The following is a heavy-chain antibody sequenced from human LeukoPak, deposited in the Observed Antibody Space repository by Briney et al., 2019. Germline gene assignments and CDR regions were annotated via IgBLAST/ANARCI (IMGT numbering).Heavy chain of an antibody. J-gene: IGHJ4*02. V-gene: IGHV1-2*02. Sequence: ASVKVSRKASGYTFTDYYLHWVRQAPGQGLEWMGWINPNSGGTSYAQKFQGGVIMTRDTSIGTAYMELSRLRSDDTAVYYCARALYDSSGYYHEAYWGQGTLVTVSS. CDR3: ARALYDSSGYYHEAY. CDR2: INPNSGGT. CDR1: GYTFTDYY. D-gene: IGHD3-22*01.